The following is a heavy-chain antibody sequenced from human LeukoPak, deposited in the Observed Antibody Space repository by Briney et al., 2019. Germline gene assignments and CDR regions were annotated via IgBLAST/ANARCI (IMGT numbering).Heavy chain of an antibody. CDR3: AREPNYYYYYMDV. D-gene: IGHD1-14*01. Sequence: GSSVKVSCKASGGTFSSYAISWVRQAPGQGLEWMGWINPNSGGTNYAQKFQGRVTMTRDTSISTAYMELSRLRSDDTAVYYCAREPNYYYYYMDVWGKGTTVTVSS. J-gene: IGHJ6*03. V-gene: IGHV1-2*02. CDR2: INPNSGGT. CDR1: GGTFSSYA.